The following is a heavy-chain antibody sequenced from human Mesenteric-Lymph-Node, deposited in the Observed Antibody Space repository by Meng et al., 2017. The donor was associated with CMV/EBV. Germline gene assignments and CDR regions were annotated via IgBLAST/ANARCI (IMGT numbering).Heavy chain of an antibody. V-gene: IGHV4-34*01. CDR1: GGSFSGYY. J-gene: IGHJ4*02. D-gene: IGHD3-9*01. CDR2: INHSGST. Sequence: QWHLHQGGAGLLKPSETLSVTCAVYGGSFSGYYWNWIRQSPEKGLEWIGEINHSGSTTYNPSFTSRIIISVDTSTNQISLNMSSVTAADTAVYYCARGSSYDILTGYFDYWGQGALVTVSS. CDR3: ARGSSYDILTGYFDY.